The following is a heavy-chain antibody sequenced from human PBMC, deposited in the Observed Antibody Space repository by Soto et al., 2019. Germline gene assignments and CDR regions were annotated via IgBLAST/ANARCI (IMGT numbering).Heavy chain of an antibody. D-gene: IGHD3-9*01. CDR3: AREPRYYDILTGYYNGPFDY. V-gene: IGHV4-31*03. J-gene: IGHJ4*02. CDR2: IYYSGST. CDR1: GGSISSGGYY. Sequence: SETLSLTCTVSGGSISSGGYYWSWIRQHPGKGLEWIGYIYYSGSTYYNPSLKSRVTISVDTSKNQFSLKLSSVTAADTAVYYCAREPRYYDILTGYYNGPFDYWGQGTLVTVSS.